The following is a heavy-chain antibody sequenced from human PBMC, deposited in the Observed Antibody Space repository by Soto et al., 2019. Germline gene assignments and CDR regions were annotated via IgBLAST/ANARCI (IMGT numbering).Heavy chain of an antibody. J-gene: IGHJ5*02. CDR1: GFTFSTYT. CDR3: EKDRHPEGRCPFTP. V-gene: IGHV3-23*01. Sequence: GGSLRLSCAASGFTFSTYTMNWVRQGPGQGLEWVSAIIGGGTTYYADSVKGRFTISRDDSKNTLYLQMNSLRAEDPPIYYCEKDRHPEGRCPFTPGGRGPRVAVSS. CDR2: IIGGGTT. D-gene: IGHD2-15*01.